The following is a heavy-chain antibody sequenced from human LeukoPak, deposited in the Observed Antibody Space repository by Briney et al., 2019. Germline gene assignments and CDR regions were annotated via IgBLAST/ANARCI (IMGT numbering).Heavy chain of an antibody. CDR3: ARDWGHSSGLAFDI. CDR1: GYTFTSYA. J-gene: IGHJ3*02. D-gene: IGHD6-19*01. V-gene: IGHV1-3*01. CDR2: INAGNGNA. Sequence: ASVKVSCKASGYTFTSYAMHWVRQAPGQRLEWMGWINAGNGNAKYSQKLQGRVTMTTDTSTSTAYMELRSLRSDDTAVYYCARDWGHSSGLAFDIWGQGTMVTVSS.